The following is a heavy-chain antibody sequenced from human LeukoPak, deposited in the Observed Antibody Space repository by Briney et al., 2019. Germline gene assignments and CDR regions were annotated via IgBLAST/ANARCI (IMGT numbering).Heavy chain of an antibody. J-gene: IGHJ4*02. V-gene: IGHV3-30-3*01. CDR2: ISYDGSNK. Sequence: TGRSLRLSCAASGFTFSSYAMHWVRQAPGKGLEWVAVISYDGSNKYYADSVKGRFTISRDNSKNTLYLQMNSLRAEDTAVYYCARTPRRSSGYPPLIDYWGQGTLVTVSS. CDR3: ARTPRRSSGYPPLIDY. D-gene: IGHD3-22*01. CDR1: GFTFSSYA.